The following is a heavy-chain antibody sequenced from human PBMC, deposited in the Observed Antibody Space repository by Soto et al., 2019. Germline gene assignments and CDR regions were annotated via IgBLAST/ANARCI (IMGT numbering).Heavy chain of an antibody. D-gene: IGHD6-19*01. Sequence: SETLSLTCAVYGGSFSGYYWIWIRQPPGEGLEWIGKINHSGSTNYNPSLKSRVTISVDTSKNQFSLKLSSVTAADTAVYYCARELVPGIAVADDAFDIWGQGTMVTVSS. V-gene: IGHV4-34*01. CDR3: ARELVPGIAVADDAFDI. J-gene: IGHJ3*02. CDR1: GGSFSGYY. CDR2: INHSGST.